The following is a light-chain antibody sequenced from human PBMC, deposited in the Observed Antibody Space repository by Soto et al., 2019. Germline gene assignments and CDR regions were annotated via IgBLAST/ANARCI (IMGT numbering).Light chain of an antibody. CDR3: QQYDSLPRT. V-gene: IGKV1-33*01. CDR1: QSISNS. CDR2: DAS. Sequence: DIQMTQSPSTLSASVGDRVTITCRASQSISNSLAWYQQKPGKAPKLLIYDASNLETGVPSRFSGSGSGTDFNLTISSLQPEDIATYYCQQYDSLPRTFGQGTKVDIK. J-gene: IGKJ1*01.